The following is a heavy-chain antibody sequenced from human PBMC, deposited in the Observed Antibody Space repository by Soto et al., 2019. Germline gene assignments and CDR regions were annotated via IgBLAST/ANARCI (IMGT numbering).Heavy chain of an antibody. Sequence: PSETLSLTCTVSGDSVSRGSYYWSWIRQPPGKGLKWLAYIHHSGTTNYNPSLRSRVTISVDTSKNQFSLKLTSVTAADTAMFYCARGGGYCGTTSCYTYFFDSWGQGALVTVSS. J-gene: IGHJ4*02. CDR1: GDSVSRGSYY. V-gene: IGHV4-61*01. CDR3: ARGGGYCGTTSCYTYFFDS. D-gene: IGHD2-2*01. CDR2: IHHSGTT.